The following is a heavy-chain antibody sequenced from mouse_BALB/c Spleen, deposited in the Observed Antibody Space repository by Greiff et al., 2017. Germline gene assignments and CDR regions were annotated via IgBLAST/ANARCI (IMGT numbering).Heavy chain of an antibody. V-gene: IGHV2-6-7*01. J-gene: IGHJ4*01. CDR2: IWGDGST. CDR1: GFSLTGYG. CDR3: ARSLYYRYSHAMDY. D-gene: IGHD2-14*01. Sequence: VKLMESGPGLVAPSQSLSITCTVSGFSLTGYGVNWVRQPPGKGLEWLGMIWGDGSTDYNSALKSRLSISKDNSKSQVFLKMNSLQTDDTARYYCARSLYYRYSHAMDYWGQGTSVTVSS.